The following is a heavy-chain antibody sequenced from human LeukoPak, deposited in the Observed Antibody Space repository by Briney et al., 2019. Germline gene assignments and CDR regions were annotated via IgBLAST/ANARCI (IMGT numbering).Heavy chain of an antibody. D-gene: IGHD3-22*01. J-gene: IGHJ4*02. CDR1: GGSFSGYY. CDR3: AGPRNYDSSGYYS. Sequence: SETLSLTCAVYGGSFSGYYWSWIRQPPGKGLEWIGEINHSGSTNYNPSLKSRVTISVDTSKNQFSLKLSSVTAADTAVYYCAGPRNYDSSGYYSWGQGTLVTVSS. CDR2: INHSGST. V-gene: IGHV4-34*01.